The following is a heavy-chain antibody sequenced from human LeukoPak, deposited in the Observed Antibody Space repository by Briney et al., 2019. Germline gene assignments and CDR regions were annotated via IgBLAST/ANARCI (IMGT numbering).Heavy chain of an antibody. CDR2: IYYSGST. V-gene: IGHV4-39*07. CDR3: ARVERYESILDAFDI. J-gene: IGHJ3*02. Sequence: PSETLSLTCTVSGGSISSSSYYWDWIREPPGKRLEWIGSIYYSGSTYYNPSLKSRLTISVDTSKNQFSLKLSSVTAADTAVYYCARVERYESILDAFDIWGRGTMVTVSS. D-gene: IGHD2-21*01. CDR1: GGSISSSSYY.